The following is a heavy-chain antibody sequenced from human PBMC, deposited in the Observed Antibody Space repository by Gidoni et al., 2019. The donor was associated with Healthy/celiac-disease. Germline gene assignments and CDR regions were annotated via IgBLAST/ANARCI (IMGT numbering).Heavy chain of an antibody. CDR1: GFTFSSYA. CDR2: ISYDGSNK. J-gene: IGHJ6*02. V-gene: IGHV3-30-3*01. Sequence: QVQLVESGGGVVQPGRSLRLSCAASGFTFSSYAMHWVRQAPGKGLEWVAVISYDGSNKYYADSVKGRFTISRDNSKNTLYLQMNSLRAEDTAVYYCARELAAASLLYYGMDVWGQGTTVTVSS. CDR3: ARELAAASLLYYGMDV. D-gene: IGHD6-13*01.